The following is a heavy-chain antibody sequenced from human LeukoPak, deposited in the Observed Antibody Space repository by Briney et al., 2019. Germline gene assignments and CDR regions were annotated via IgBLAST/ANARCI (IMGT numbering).Heavy chain of an antibody. V-gene: IGHV1-2*02. Sequence: VASVKVSCKASGYTFTGYYMHWVRQAPGQGLEWMGWINPKSGGTNYAQKFQGRVTMTRDTSISTAYMEMSRLRSDDTAVYYCARNLWFGESSVAFDMWGQGTMVTVSS. D-gene: IGHD3-10*01. CDR3: ARNLWFGESSVAFDM. CDR1: GYTFTGYY. J-gene: IGHJ3*02. CDR2: INPKSGGT.